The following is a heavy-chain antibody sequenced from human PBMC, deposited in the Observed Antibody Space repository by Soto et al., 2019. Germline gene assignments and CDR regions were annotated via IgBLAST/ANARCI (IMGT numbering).Heavy chain of an antibody. CDR2: IHYSGST. CDR1: GDSISSYY. D-gene: IGHD5-12*01. Sequence: SETLSLTCTVSGDSISSYYWSWIRQPPGKGLEWIGYIHYSGSTNYNPSLKSRVTISVDTSKNQFSLRLSSVTAADTAVYYCASHPRGYSGYDYHPYSFDSWVQGTLVTVS. V-gene: IGHV4-59*08. J-gene: IGHJ4*02. CDR3: ASHPRGYSGYDYHPYSFDS.